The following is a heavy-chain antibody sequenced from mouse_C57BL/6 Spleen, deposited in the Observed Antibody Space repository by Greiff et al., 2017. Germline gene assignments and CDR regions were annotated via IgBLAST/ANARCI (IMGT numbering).Heavy chain of an antibody. CDR3: ARSHYYGSSYGFAY. Sequence: VQLQQSGAELVRPGASVKLSCKASGYTFTGYYINWVKQRPGQGLEWIARIYPGSGNTYYNEKFKGKATLTAEKSSSTAYMQLSSLTSEDSAVYFCARSHYYGSSYGFAYWGQGTLVTVSA. V-gene: IGHV1-76*01. CDR2: IYPGSGNT. J-gene: IGHJ3*01. CDR1: GYTFTGYY. D-gene: IGHD1-1*01.